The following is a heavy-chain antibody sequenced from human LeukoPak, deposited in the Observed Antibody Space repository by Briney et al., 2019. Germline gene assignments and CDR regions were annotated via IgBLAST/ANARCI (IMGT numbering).Heavy chain of an antibody. CDR1: GGTFGSYA. CDR3: ARERGRWLQLAYDY. J-gene: IGHJ4*02. D-gene: IGHD5-24*01. V-gene: IGHV1-69*01. Sequence: GSSVKVSRKASGGTFGSYAISWVRQAPGQGLEWMGGIIPIFGTANYAQKFQGRVTITADESTSTAYMELSSLRSEDTAVYYCARERGRWLQLAYDYWGQGTLVTVSS. CDR2: IIPIFGTA.